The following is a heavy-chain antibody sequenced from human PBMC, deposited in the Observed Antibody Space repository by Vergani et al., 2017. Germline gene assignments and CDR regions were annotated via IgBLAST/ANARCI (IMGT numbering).Heavy chain of an antibody. CDR3: AGDRGIMVRGWFDP. D-gene: IGHD3-10*01. CDR1: GGTFSSYT. V-gene: IGHV1-69*08. J-gene: IGHJ5*02. CDR2: IIPILGIA. Sequence: QVQLVQSGAEVKKPGSSVKVSCKASGGTFSSYTISWVRQAPGQGLEWMGRIIPILGIANYAQKFQGRVTITADKSTSTAYMELSSLRSEDTAVYYCAGDRGIMVRGWFDPWGQGTLVTVSS.